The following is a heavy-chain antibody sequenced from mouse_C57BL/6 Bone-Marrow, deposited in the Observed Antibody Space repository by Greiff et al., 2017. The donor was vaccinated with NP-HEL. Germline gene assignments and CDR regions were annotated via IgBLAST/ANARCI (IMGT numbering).Heavy chain of an antibody. CDR3: ARRAGTWYFDV. CDR1: GYTFTSYG. D-gene: IGHD3-3*01. V-gene: IGHV1-81*01. J-gene: IGHJ1*03. Sequence: QVQLQQSGAELARPGASVKLSCKASGYTFTSYGISWVKQRTGQGLEWIGEIYPRSGNTYYNEKFKGKATLTADKSSSTAYMELRSLTSEDAAVYFCARRAGTWYFDVWGTGTTVTVAS. CDR2: IYPRSGNT.